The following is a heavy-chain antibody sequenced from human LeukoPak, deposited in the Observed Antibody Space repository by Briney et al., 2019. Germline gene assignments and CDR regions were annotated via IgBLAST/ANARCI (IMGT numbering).Heavy chain of an antibody. V-gene: IGHV3-48*03. CDR2: ISGSGDTK. CDR1: GFTFRSYE. D-gene: IGHD1-14*01. Sequence: PGGSLRLSCAASGFTFRSYEMNWVRQAPGKGLEWVSYISGSGDTKYYADPVKGRFTISRDSSKNSLYLQMNSLRVEDTAVYYCARVLGTVDYWGQGTQVTVSS. CDR3: ARVLGTVDY. J-gene: IGHJ4*02.